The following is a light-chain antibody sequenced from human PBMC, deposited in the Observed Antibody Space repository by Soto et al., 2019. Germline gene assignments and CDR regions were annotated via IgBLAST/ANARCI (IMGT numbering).Light chain of an antibody. CDR3: CSDAGSSTFVA. Sequence: QSALTKPASVSRSPGQSITISCTGTRSGVGSYNLVSWYQQHPGIAPELMIYEVSMRPSGVSDRFSRSKAGYTASLTISGLHAEDEAHYYCCSDAGSSTFVAFGGGTKLTVL. CDR1: RSGVGSYNL. CDR2: EVS. J-gene: IGLJ2*01. V-gene: IGLV2-23*02.